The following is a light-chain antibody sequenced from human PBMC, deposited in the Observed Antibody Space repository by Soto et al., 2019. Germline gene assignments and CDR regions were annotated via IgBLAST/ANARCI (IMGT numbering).Light chain of an antibody. V-gene: IGKV3-15*01. J-gene: IGKJ2*01. Sequence: EIVMTQSPATLSVSAGERATLSCRASQSVSSNLAWYQQKRGQAPRLLIYGASSRATGIPARFSGSGSGTEFTLTIGSLQSEDFAVYYCQQYNNWPRTFGQGTKVDIK. CDR2: GAS. CDR1: QSVSSN. CDR3: QQYNNWPRT.